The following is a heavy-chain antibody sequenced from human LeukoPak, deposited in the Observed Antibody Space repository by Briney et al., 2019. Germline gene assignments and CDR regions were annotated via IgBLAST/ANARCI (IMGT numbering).Heavy chain of an antibody. J-gene: IGHJ5*02. CDR3: ARVPRRGERFDP. V-gene: IGHV1-46*01. D-gene: IGHD3-10*01. Sequence: ASVKVSCKASGHTFTTYYMHWVRQAPGQGPEWMGIINPRGGSTDYAQKFQGRVTMTTDTSTSTAYMELRSLRSDDTAVYYCARVPRRGERFDPWGQGTLVTVSS. CDR2: INPRGGST. CDR1: GHTFTTYY.